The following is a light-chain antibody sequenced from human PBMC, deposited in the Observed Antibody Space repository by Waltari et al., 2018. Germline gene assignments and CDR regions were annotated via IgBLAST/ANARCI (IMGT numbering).Light chain of an antibody. V-gene: IGKV1-17*01. Sequence: DIQMTQSPSSLSASVGDRDTITCRASQGISNYLSWYQQKPGKAPKRLIYAASSLESGVPSRFSGSGSGTEFTFTISSLQPEDFAAYYCLQYNSKPFTFGPGTKLEIK. CDR2: AAS. CDR1: QGISNY. J-gene: IGKJ3*01. CDR3: LQYNSKPFT.